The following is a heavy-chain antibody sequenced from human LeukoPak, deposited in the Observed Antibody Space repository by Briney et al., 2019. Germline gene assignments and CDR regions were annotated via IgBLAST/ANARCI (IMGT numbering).Heavy chain of an antibody. J-gene: IGHJ4*02. Sequence: ASVKVSCKASGYTFTDYYIHWVRQAPGQGLEWMGWINPNNGGTHYAQKFQGRVTMTRDASISTAYVELSRLRSDDSAVYYCAKMGRAVAGDNYWGQGTLVTVSS. V-gene: IGHV1-2*02. D-gene: IGHD6-19*01. CDR2: INPNNGGT. CDR3: AKMGRAVAGDNY. CDR1: GYTFTDYY.